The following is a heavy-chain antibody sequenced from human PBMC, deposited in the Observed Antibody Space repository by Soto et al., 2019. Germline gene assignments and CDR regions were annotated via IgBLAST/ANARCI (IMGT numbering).Heavy chain of an antibody. J-gene: IGHJ5*02. Sequence: QVPLQESGPGLVEPSQTLSLTCTVSGGSISGEGYYWSWIRQYSGRGLEWIGYIHYSGSTYYNPSLKSRVTISVDTSQTQFFLKLNSMTAADTAVYYCARAWTAAAGWANWFDRWGQGTLVTVSS. V-gene: IGHV4-31*03. D-gene: IGHD6-13*01. CDR2: IHYSGST. CDR1: GGSISGEGYY. CDR3: ARAWTAAAGWANWFDR.